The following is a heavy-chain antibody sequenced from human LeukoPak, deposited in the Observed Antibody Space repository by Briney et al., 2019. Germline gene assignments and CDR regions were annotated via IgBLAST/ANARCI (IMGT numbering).Heavy chain of an antibody. V-gene: IGHV4-59*12. D-gene: IGHD3-16*02. CDR2: IYYSGST. CDR3: ARELPYDYVWGSYRPLAFDI. J-gene: IGHJ3*02. Sequence: SETLSLTCTVSGGSISRYYWSWIRQPPGKGLEWIGYIYYSGSTNYNPSLKSRVTMSVDTSKNQFSLKLSSVTAADTAVYYCARELPYDYVWGSYRPLAFDIWGQGTMVTVSS. CDR1: GGSISRYY.